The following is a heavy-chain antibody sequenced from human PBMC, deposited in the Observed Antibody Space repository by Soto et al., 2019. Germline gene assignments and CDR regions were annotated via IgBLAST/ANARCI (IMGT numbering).Heavy chain of an antibody. V-gene: IGHV1-18*01. CDR3: ARDGGGDYDILTGYYQWVESGIYYMDV. CDR1: GYTFTSYG. CDR2: ISAYNGNT. D-gene: IGHD3-9*01. J-gene: IGHJ6*03. Sequence: GASVKVSCKASGYTFTSYGISWVRQAPGQGLEWMGWISAYNGNTNYAQKLQGRVTMTTDTSTSTAYMELRSLRSDDTAVYYCARDGGGDYDILTGYYQWVESGIYYMDVWGKGTTVTVSS.